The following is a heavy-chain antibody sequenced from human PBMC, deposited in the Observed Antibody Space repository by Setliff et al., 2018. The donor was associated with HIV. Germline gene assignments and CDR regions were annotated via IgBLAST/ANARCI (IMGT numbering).Heavy chain of an antibody. Sequence: GASVKVSCKASGYTFTTYGMHWVRQAPGQRLEWMAWINAGNGNTKYSQKFQGRVTITRDTSASTAYMELSSLRSEDTAVYYCAKDYKTITMVRGVKEGLDYWGQGTLVTVSS. CDR3: AKDYKTITMVRGVKEGLDY. J-gene: IGHJ4*02. CDR2: INAGNGNT. D-gene: IGHD3-10*01. CDR1: GYTFTTYG. V-gene: IGHV1-3*01.